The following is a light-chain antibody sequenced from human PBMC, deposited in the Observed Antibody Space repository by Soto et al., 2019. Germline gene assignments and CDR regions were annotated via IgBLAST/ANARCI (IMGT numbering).Light chain of an antibody. CDR3: QQYGCSPWT. CDR1: QSVSSSF. CDR2: GAS. V-gene: IGKV3-20*01. Sequence: EIVLTQSPGTLSLSPGERATLSCRASQSVSSSFLAWYQQKPGQAPRLLIYGASSRATGIPDRFSGSGSGTDFTLTISGLEPEDFAVYYCQQYGCSPWTFGQGTKVDIK. J-gene: IGKJ1*01.